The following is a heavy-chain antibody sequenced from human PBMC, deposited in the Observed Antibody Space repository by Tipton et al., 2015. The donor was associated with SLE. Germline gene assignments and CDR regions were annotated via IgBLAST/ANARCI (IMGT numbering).Heavy chain of an antibody. D-gene: IGHD3-22*01. J-gene: IGHJ5*02. CDR1: GYTFTTYQ. V-gene: IGHV1-46*01. CDR2: INPRTGST. CDR3: ARDHDSSGYYSRLSDP. Sequence: QSGAEVKKPGDSVRISCKASGYTFTTYQMHWVRQAPAQGLEWMGLINPRTGSTNYAQRFQARVTMTRDTSTTTVYLELSSLRSVDPAVYFCARDHDSSGYYSRLSDPWGQGTLVTVSS.